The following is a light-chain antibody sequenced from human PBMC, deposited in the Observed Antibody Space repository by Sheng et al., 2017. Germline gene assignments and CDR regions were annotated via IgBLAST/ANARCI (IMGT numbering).Light chain of an antibody. J-gene: IGKJ4*01. CDR1: QSVSSK. CDR3: QQYNDWPLT. Sequence: EILMTQFPATLSVSPGERATLFCRASQSVSSKLAWYQQKPGQAPRLLIYGASTRATGIPASFSGSGSGTDFTLTISSLHSEDFAVYYCQQYNDWPLTFGGGTRGGD. CDR2: GAS. V-gene: IGKV3-15*01.